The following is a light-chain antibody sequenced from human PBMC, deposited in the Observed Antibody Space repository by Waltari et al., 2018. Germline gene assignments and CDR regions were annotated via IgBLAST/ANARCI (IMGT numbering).Light chain of an antibody. CDR3: QSYDSSLGGSRV. V-gene: IGLV1-40*01. J-gene: IGLJ1*01. Sequence: QSVLTQPPSVSGAPGQRVTISCTGSSSNIGAGHDVHWYQHLPGTAPKLLIYGNNNRPSGVPDRFSGSKSGTSASLGFTGLQAEDEADYYCQSYDSSLGGSRVFGTGTKVTVL. CDR2: GNN. CDR1: SSNIGAGHD.